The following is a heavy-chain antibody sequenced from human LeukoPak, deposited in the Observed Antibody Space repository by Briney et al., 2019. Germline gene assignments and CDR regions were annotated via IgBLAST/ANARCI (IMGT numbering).Heavy chain of an antibody. Sequence: ASVKVSCKASGYTFTGYYMHWVRQAPGQGLEWMGWINPNSGGTNYAQKFQGRVTMTRHTSISTAYMELSRLRSDDTAVYYCARSAMIVVAPFDYWGQGTLVTVSS. CDR3: ARSAMIVVAPFDY. CDR1: GYTFTGYY. J-gene: IGHJ4*02. D-gene: IGHD3-22*01. V-gene: IGHV1-2*02. CDR2: INPNSGGT.